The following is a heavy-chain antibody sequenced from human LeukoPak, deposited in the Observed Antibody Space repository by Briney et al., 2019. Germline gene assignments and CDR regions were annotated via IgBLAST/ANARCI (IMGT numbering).Heavy chain of an antibody. CDR3: ATDSSGPYYYYMDV. CDR1: GGSINSYY. J-gene: IGHJ6*03. D-gene: IGHD3-22*01. Sequence: SETLSLTCTVSGGSINSYYWSWIRQPAGKGLEWIGRIYTSGSTNYNPSLKSRVTISVDTSKNQFSLKLSSVTAADTAVYYCATDSSGPYYYYMDVWGKGTTVTISS. CDR2: IYTSGST. V-gene: IGHV4-4*07.